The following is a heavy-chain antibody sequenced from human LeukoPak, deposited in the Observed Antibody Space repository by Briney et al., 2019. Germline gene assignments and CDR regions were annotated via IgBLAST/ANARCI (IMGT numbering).Heavy chain of an antibody. CDR3: AKDGGSYSSLYYYYMDV. CDR1: GFTFSSYG. CDR2: IRYDGSNK. Sequence: GGSLRLSCAASGFTFSSYGMHWVRQAPGKGLEWVAFIRYDGSNKYYADSVKGRFTISRDNSKNTLYLRMNSLRAEDTAVYYCAKDGGSYSSLYYYYMDVWGKGTTVTVSS. J-gene: IGHJ6*03. V-gene: IGHV3-30*02. D-gene: IGHD1-26*01.